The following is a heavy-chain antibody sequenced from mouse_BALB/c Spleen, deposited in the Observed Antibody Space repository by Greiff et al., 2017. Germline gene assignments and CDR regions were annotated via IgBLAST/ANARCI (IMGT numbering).Heavy chain of an antibody. CDR2: IRLKSDNYAT. J-gene: IGHJ4*01. V-gene: IGHV6-3*01. CDR3: TGEDY. CDR1: GFTFSSYW. Sequence: EVMLVESGGGLVQPGGSMKLSCVASGFTFSSYWMSWVRQSPEKGLEWVAEIRLKSDNYATHYAESVKGKFTISRDDSKSRLYLQMNSLRAEDTGIYYCTGEDYWGQGTSVTVSS.